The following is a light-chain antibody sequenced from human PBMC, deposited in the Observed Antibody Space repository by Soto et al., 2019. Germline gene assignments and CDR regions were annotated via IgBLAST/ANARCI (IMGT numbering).Light chain of an antibody. Sequence: EIVLTQSPATLSLSPGERATLSCRASQTISNFLAWYQQKPDQAPRLLIYDASNRATGIPARFSGSGSGTDFTLTISSLEPEDSAVYYCQQRNTWPSFGQGTRLEIK. CDR1: QTISNF. CDR3: QQRNTWPS. V-gene: IGKV3-11*01. CDR2: DAS. J-gene: IGKJ5*01.